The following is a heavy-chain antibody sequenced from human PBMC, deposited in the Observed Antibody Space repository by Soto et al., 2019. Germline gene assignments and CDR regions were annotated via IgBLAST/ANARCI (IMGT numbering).Heavy chain of an antibody. CDR3: ANTASPVPYYDILTGPPDEVPFDY. J-gene: IGHJ4*02. V-gene: IGHV3-30*18. Sequence: GGSLRLSCAASGFTFSSYGMHWVRQAPGKGLEWVAVISYDGSNKYYADSVKGRFTISRDNSKNTLYLQMNSLRAENTAVYYCANTASPVPYYDILTGPPDEVPFDYWGQGTLVTVAS. CDR1: GFTFSSYG. CDR2: ISYDGSNK. D-gene: IGHD3-9*01.